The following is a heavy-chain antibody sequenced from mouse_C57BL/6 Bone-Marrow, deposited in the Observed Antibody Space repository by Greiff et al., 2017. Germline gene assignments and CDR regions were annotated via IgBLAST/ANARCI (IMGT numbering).Heavy chain of an antibody. CDR3: TTYVYDGCAY. CDR1: GFNINDDY. V-gene: IGHV14-4*01. CDR2: IDPENGDT. J-gene: IGHJ3*01. Sequence: EVQLQQSGAELVRPGASVKLSCTASGFNINDDYMHWVKQSPEQGLEWIGRIDPENGDTEYDSTFQGKATLTVDTSSNTAYLRLSSLTSDDTAVYYCTTYVYDGCAYWGQGTLVTVSA. D-gene: IGHD2-2*01.